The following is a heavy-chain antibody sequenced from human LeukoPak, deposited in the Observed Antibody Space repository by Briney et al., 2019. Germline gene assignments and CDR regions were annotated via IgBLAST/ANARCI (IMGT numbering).Heavy chain of an antibody. CDR3: ARTRLVAGTFYFDH. J-gene: IGHJ4*02. Sequence: SGPTLVNPTQTLTLTCTFSGFSLTTSGMCVSWIRQPLGKALEWLARIDWDDDKYYSTSLKTRLTISKDTSKNQVVLTMTNMDPVDTATYYCARTRLVAGTFYFDHWGQGTLVTVSS. CDR1: GFSLTTSGMC. D-gene: IGHD6-19*01. CDR2: IDWDDDK. V-gene: IGHV2-70*11.